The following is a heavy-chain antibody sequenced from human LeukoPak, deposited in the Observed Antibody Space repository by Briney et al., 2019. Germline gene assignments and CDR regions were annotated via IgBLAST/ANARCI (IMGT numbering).Heavy chain of an antibody. Sequence: ASVKVSCKASGYTFTSYDINWVRQATGQGLEWMGWMNPNSGNTGYAQKFQGRVTITRNTSISTAYMELSSLRAEDTAVYYCARDPLLLNNYYDSSGLDYWGQGTLVTVSS. D-gene: IGHD3-22*01. CDR1: GYTFTSYD. V-gene: IGHV1-8*03. J-gene: IGHJ4*02. CDR3: ARDPLLLNNYYDSSGLDY. CDR2: MNPNSGNT.